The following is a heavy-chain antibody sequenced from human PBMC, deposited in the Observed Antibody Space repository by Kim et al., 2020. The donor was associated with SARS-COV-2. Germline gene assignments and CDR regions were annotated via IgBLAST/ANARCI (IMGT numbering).Heavy chain of an antibody. CDR1: GYTFTSYY. V-gene: IGHV1-46*01. CDR3: ARDSPSCLLAAAEFYYYYGMDV. J-gene: IGHJ6*02. Sequence: ASVKVSCKASGYTFTSYYMHWVRQAPGQGLEWMGIINPSGGSTSYAQKFQGRVTMTRDTSTSTVYMELSSLRSEDTAVYYCARDSPSCLLAAAEFYYYYGMDVWGQGTTVTVSS. D-gene: IGHD6-13*01. CDR2: INPSGGST.